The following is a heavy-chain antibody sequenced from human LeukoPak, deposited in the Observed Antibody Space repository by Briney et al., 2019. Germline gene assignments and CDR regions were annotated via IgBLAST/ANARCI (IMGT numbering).Heavy chain of an antibody. Sequence: GGSLRLSCAASGFTVSSNYMSWVRQAPGKGLEWVSVIYSGGSTYYADSVKGRFTISRDNSKNTLYLQMNSLRAEDTAVYYCASYSESYGWFDPWGQGTLVTVSS. CDR2: IYSGGST. V-gene: IGHV3-66*02. CDR3: ASYSESYGWFDP. CDR1: GFTVSSNY. D-gene: IGHD1-26*01. J-gene: IGHJ5*02.